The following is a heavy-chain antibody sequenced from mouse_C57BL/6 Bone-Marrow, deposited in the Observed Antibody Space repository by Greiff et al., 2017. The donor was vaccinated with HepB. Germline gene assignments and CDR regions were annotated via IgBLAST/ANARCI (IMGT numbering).Heavy chain of an antibody. D-gene: IGHD1-1*02. CDR1: GYTFTTYW. CDR3: ARRWYYAMDY. Sequence: QVQLQQSGAELVRPGTSVKMSCKASGYTFTTYWIGWAKQRPGHGLEWIGDIYTGGGYTNYHENFNGKATLTADKSSSTADMQVSSLTSEDSAIYYCARRWYYAMDYWGQGTSVTVSS. CDR2: IYTGGGYT. J-gene: IGHJ4*01. V-gene: IGHV1-63*01.